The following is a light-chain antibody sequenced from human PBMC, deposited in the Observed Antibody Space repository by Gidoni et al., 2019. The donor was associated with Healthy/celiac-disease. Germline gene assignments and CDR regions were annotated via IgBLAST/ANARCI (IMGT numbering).Light chain of an antibody. CDR1: QSISSY. J-gene: IGKJ4*01. V-gene: IGKV1-39*01. CDR2: AAS. Sequence: DIQMTQSPSSLSASVGDRVTITCRASQSISSYLNWYQQKPGKAPMLLTYAASSLQSGVPSRFSGSGSGTDFTLTISSMQPEDFATYYCQQSYSTPLTFGGGTKVEIK. CDR3: QQSYSTPLT.